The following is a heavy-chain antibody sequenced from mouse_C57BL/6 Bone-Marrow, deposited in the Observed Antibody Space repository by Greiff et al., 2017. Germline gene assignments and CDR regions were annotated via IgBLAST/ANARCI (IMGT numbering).Heavy chain of an antibody. V-gene: IGHV1-81*01. Sequence: QVQLQQSGAELARPGASVKLSCKASGYTFTSYGISWVKQRTGQGLEWIGEIYPRSGNTYYNEKFKGKATLTADKSSSTAYMEPRSLTSEDSAVYFCARKDYGLLNYWGQGTTLTVSS. CDR3: ARKDYGLLNY. CDR2: IYPRSGNT. CDR1: GYTFTSYG. D-gene: IGHD1-1*02. J-gene: IGHJ2*01.